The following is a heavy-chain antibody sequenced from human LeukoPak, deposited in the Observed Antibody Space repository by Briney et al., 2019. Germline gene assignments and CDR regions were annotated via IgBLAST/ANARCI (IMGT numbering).Heavy chain of an antibody. V-gene: IGHV3-53*01. CDR2: LFASGKT. CDR3: VGSVYSQPDQ. CDR1: GFTFSSYT. D-gene: IGHD4-11*01. J-gene: IGHJ4*02. Sequence: PGGSLRLSCAASGFTFSSYTMNWVRQAPGKGLEWVALLFASGKTYYADSVKGRFTISGDPSKSTLHLQMNSLRIEDTALYFGVGSVYSQPDQWGQGTQVAVSS.